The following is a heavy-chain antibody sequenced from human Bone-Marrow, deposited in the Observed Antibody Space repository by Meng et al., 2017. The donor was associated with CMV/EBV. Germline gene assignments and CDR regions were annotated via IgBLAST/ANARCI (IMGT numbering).Heavy chain of an antibody. CDR2: ITHSGST. D-gene: IGHD1-26*01. V-gene: IGHV4-34*01. CDR3: APGFRSWSGSYSS. CDR1: GAPFSGY. J-gene: IGHJ4*02. Sequence: QVPLQRVGQGLLKPSETLSLTCGVYGAPFSGYWSWVRQPPGKGLEWIGEITHSGSTNYNVSLKSRVTISIDTSKNQFSLKLSSVTATDTAVYYCAPGFRSWSGSYSSWGQGTLVTVSS.